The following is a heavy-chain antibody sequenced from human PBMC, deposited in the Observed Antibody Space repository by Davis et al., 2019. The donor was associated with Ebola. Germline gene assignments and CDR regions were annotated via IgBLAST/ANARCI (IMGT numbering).Heavy chain of an antibody. Sequence: SETLSLTCTVSGGSINSGGYCWGWIRQPAGKGLEWNGHIWTSGNANYNTSLKSRVTISADTAKNQFFQKLSSVTAADTAIYYCARDRHDTSGYGFWGQGTLVTVSS. D-gene: IGHD3-22*01. CDR3: ARDRHDTSGYGF. V-gene: IGHV4-61*09. CDR1: GGSINSGGYC. J-gene: IGHJ4*02. CDR2: IWTSGNA.